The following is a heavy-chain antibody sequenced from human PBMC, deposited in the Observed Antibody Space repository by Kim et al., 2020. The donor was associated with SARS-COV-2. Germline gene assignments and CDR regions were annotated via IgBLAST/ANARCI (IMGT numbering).Heavy chain of an antibody. D-gene: IGHD3-22*01. Sequence: LESRVTISVDTSKNQFSLTLSSVTAADTAVYYCARIPQAYDSSGYYYMDYWGQGTLVTVSS. V-gene: IGHV4-59*01. J-gene: IGHJ4*02. CDR3: ARIPQAYDSSGYYYMDY.